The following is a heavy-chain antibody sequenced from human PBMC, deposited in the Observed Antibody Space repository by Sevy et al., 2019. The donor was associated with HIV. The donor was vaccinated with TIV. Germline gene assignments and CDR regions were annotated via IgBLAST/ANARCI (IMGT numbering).Heavy chain of an antibody. CDR1: GFTFSSYW. V-gene: IGHV3-7*01. Sequence: GGSLRLSCAASGFTFSSYWMTWVRQAPGKGLEWVANIKQDGSEKYYVDSVKGRFTISRDNAKNSLYLQMNSLRAEDTALYYCARGCPGSYSPNDAFDIWGQGTMVTVSS. CDR3: ARGCPGSYSPNDAFDI. J-gene: IGHJ3*02. CDR2: IKQDGSEK. D-gene: IGHD1-26*01.